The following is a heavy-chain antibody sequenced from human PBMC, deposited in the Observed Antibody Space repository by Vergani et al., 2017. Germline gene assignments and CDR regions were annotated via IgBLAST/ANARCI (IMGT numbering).Heavy chain of an antibody. J-gene: IGHJ3*01. D-gene: IGHD2-21*01. V-gene: IGHV4-59*12. CDR1: GGSISSYY. CDR2: IYYTGST. Sequence: QVQLQESGPGLVKPSETLSLTCTVSGGSISSYYWTWIRQPPGKGLEWIGNIYYTGSTNYNPSLRSRAIMSVDASKKQFSLKLTSVTAADTAVYYCARDGGEYDKDALDVWGQGTKVTVTS. CDR3: ARDGGEYDKDALDV.